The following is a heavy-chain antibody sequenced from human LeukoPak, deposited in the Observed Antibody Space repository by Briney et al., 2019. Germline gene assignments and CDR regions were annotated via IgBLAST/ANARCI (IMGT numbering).Heavy chain of an antibody. D-gene: IGHD5-12*01. J-gene: IGHJ6*03. V-gene: IGHV3-48*04. CDR1: GFTFSSYS. CDR3: AASGYDYDNYYYMDV. CDR2: ISSSSSTI. Sequence: PGGSLRLSCAASGFTFSSYSMNWVRQAPGKGLEWVSYISSSSSTIYYADSVKGRFTISRDNAKNSLYLQMNSLGAEDTAVYYCAASGYDYDNYYYMDVWGKGTTVTISS.